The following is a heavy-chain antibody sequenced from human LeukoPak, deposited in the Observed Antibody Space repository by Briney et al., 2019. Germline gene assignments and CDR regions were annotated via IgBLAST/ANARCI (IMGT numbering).Heavy chain of an antibody. Sequence: SETLSLTCTVSGGSISSYYWSWIRQPPGKGLEWIGRVYPSGSTNYNPSLKSRVTISIDTSKNQFSLQMTSVTAADTAMYYCARSYYYDSSGSKDAFDIWGQGTMVTVSS. D-gene: IGHD3-22*01. CDR3: ARSYYYDSSGSKDAFDI. V-gene: IGHV4-4*08. J-gene: IGHJ3*02. CDR2: VYPSGST. CDR1: GGSISSYY.